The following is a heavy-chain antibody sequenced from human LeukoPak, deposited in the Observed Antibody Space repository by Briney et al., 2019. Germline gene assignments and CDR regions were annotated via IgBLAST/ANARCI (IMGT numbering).Heavy chain of an antibody. CDR1: GGSTTRYY. CDR3: ARAVSGRFDY. V-gene: IGHV4-59*08. J-gene: IGHJ4*02. Sequence: SETLSLTCTVTGGSTTRYYWSWIRQSPGKGLEWIGYIYDSGTSDPTTYNPTFKSRVTISLDTSKNQFSLSLRSVTDADTAVYYCARAVSGRFDYWGQGTLVTVSS. CDR2: IYDSGTSDPT. D-gene: IGHD6-19*01.